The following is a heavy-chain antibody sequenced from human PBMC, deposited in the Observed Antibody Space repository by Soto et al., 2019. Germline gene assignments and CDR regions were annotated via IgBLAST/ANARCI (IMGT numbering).Heavy chain of an antibody. V-gene: IGHV1-18*01. CDR1: GYIFSNYG. J-gene: IGHJ5*02. D-gene: IGHD2-2*01. CDR3: ARDEVPAANWLDR. Sequence: ASVKVSFNASGYIFSNYGITWVRQAPGQGLEWMGWISGHNGNTKYADKLQGRVTMTTDTSTTTAYMELRSLRSDDTAVYYCARDEVPAANWLDRWGQGTLVTVSS. CDR2: ISGHNGNT.